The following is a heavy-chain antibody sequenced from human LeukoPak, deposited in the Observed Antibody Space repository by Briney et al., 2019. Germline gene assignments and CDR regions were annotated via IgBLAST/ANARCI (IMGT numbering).Heavy chain of an antibody. J-gene: IGHJ4*02. CDR1: GYTFTGYY. D-gene: IGHD7-27*01. Sequence: ASVKVSCKASGYTFTGYYMHWVRQAPGQGLEWMGWINPNSGGTNYAQKFQGRVTMTRDTSISTAYMELSRLRSDGTAVYYCARDLAGDPSRDYWGQGTLVTVSS. CDR3: ARDLAGDPSRDY. V-gene: IGHV1-2*02. CDR2: INPNSGGT.